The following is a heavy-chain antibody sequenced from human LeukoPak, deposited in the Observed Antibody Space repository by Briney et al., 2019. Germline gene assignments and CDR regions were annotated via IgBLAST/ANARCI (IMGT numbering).Heavy chain of an antibody. CDR1: ACTFSNYA. V-gene: IGHV3-30*04. CDR2: ISYDGSKK. D-gene: IGHD1-26*01. CDR3: AREGQIVGASINAFDI. Sequence: WWALILSCAASACTFSNYAMHRVSQAPPRGREGVAAISYDGSKKFYADSVKGRVTISRDNSKNTLYLQMNSLRADDTAVYYCAREGQIVGASINAFDIWGQGTMVTVSS. J-gene: IGHJ3*02.